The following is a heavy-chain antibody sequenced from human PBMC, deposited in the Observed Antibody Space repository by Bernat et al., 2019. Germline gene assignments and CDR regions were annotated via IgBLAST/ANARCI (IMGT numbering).Heavy chain of an antibody. J-gene: IGHJ4*02. D-gene: IGHD3-10*01. CDR1: GYSFTSYW. V-gene: IGHV5-51*03. CDR3: ARGTEDGGFYGSGSYYSPFDY. CDR2: IYPGDSDT. Sequence: EVQLVQSGAEVKKPGESLKISCKGSGYSFTSYWIGWVRQMPGKGLEWMGIIYPGDSDTRYSPSFQGQVTISADKSISTAYLQWSSLKASDTAMYYCARGTEDGGFYGSGSYYSPFDYWGQGTLVTVSS.